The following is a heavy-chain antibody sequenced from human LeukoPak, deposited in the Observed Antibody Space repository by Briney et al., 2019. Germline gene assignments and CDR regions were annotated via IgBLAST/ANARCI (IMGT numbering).Heavy chain of an antibody. Sequence: ASVKVSCKASEYTFTGYYMHWVRQAPGQGLEWMGWINPNSGGTNYAQKFQGRVTMTRDTSISTAYMELSRLRSDDTAVYYCARDPADYGDYVWFDPWGQGTLVTVSS. V-gene: IGHV1-2*02. CDR3: ARDPADYGDYVWFDP. D-gene: IGHD4-17*01. CDR2: INPNSGGT. J-gene: IGHJ5*02. CDR1: EYTFTGYY.